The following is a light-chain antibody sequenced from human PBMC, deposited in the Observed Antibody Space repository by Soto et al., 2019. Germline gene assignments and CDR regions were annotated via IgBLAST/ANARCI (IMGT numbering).Light chain of an antibody. V-gene: IGKV3-11*01. Sequence: EIVLTQFPGTLSLSPGERGTLSCRASQSVSNNYVAWYQQKPGQAPRLLIYDSSNRATDIPARFSGSGSGTDFTLTISSLEPEDFAVYYCQQRSSWPPITFGQGTRLE. CDR3: QQRSSWPPIT. J-gene: IGKJ5*01. CDR2: DSS. CDR1: QSVSNN.